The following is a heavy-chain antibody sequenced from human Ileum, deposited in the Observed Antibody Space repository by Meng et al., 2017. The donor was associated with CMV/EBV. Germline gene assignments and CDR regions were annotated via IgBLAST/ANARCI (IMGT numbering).Heavy chain of an antibody. V-gene: IGHV1-69*02. CDR3: AGSITGTPGWFDP. Sequence: CTASGDTFSSYTISWVRQAPGQGLDWMGRVIPMLGITNYAQNFQGRVTITADKSTSTAYMELSSLRSEDTAVYYCAGSITGTPGWFDPWGQGTLVTVSS. CDR1: GDTFSSYT. CDR2: VIPMLGIT. D-gene: IGHD1-7*01. J-gene: IGHJ5*02.